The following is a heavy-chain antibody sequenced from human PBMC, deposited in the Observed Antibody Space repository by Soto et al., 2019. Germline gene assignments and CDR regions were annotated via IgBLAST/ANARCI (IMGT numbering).Heavy chain of an antibody. V-gene: IGHV4-34*09. D-gene: IGHD3-3*01. CDR3: ARGHNFWSGYYTYYFDY. CDR1: GGSFSGYH. Sequence: SETLSLTCAVYGGSFSGYHWSWIRQPPGKGLEWIGEINHSGSTYYNPSLKSRVTISVDTSKNQFSLKLSSVTAADTAVYYCARGHNFWSGYYTYYFDYWGQGTLVTVSS. J-gene: IGHJ4*02. CDR2: INHSGST.